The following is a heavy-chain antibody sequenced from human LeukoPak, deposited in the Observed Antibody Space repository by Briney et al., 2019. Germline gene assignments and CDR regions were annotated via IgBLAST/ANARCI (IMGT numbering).Heavy chain of an antibody. CDR2: FDPEDGET. CDR1: GYTLTELS. D-gene: IGHD3-22*01. J-gene: IGHJ4*02. Sequence: ASVKVSCEVSGYTLTELSMHWVRQAPGKGLEWMGGFDPEDGETIYAQKFQGRVTMTEDTSTDTAYMELSSLRSEDTAVYYCATVAVDSSGYYYGRTFDYWGQGTLVTVSS. CDR3: ATVAVDSSGYYYGRTFDY. V-gene: IGHV1-24*01.